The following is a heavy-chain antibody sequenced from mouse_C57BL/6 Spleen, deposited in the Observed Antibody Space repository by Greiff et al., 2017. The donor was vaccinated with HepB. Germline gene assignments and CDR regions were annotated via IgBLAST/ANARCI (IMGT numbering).Heavy chain of an antibody. D-gene: IGHD1-1*01. Sequence: QVQLKESGPELVKPGASVKISCKASGYAFSSSWMNWVKQRPGKGLEWIGRIYPGDGDTNYNGKFKGKATLTADKSSSTAYMQLSSLTSEDSAVYFCARSTQGLRSPYYAMDYWGQGTSVTVSS. CDR1: GYAFSSSW. CDR3: ARSTQGLRSPYYAMDY. J-gene: IGHJ4*01. CDR2: IYPGDGDT. V-gene: IGHV1-82*01.